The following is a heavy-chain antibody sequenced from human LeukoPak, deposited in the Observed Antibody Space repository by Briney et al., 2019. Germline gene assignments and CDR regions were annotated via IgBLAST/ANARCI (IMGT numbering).Heavy chain of an antibody. Sequence: ASVKVSCKASGYTFSQYAMHWVRQAPGQRPEWMGWINSGNSNTKYDQKFQGRVTITRDTSANTAYMELSSLRSEDTAVYYCAREQWLGSFYCYYYGLDVWGQGTTVTVSS. CDR1: GYTFSQYA. J-gene: IGHJ6*02. V-gene: IGHV1-3*04. CDR3: AREQWLGSFYCYYYGLDV. CDR2: INSGNSNT. D-gene: IGHD6-19*01.